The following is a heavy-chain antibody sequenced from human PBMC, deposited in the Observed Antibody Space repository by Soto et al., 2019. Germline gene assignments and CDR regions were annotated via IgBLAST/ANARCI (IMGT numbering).Heavy chain of an antibody. CDR2: IHNSGST. V-gene: IGHV4-59*01. Sequence: SLTCTVSGGSISNYYWSWIRQPPGKGLEWIGYIHNSGSTNYNPSLKSRITISVDTSKNQLSLKVSSVTAADTAVYYCARGSGWYYYWGQGTLVTVSS. J-gene: IGHJ4*02. CDR3: ARGSGWYYY. D-gene: IGHD6-19*01. CDR1: GGSISNYY.